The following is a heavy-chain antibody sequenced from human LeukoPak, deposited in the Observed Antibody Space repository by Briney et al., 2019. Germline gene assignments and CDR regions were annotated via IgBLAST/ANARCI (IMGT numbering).Heavy chain of an antibody. CDR2: INPKRGGT. D-gene: IGHD3-10*01. Sequence: ASVKVSCKAPGGTFSSYAISWVRQAPGQGLEWMGRINPKRGGTNYAQKFQGRATLTRDTSISTAHMELSRLTSDDTAVYYCALLWFGELWTKDYWGQGTLVTVSS. J-gene: IGHJ4*02. CDR3: ALLWFGELWTKDY. V-gene: IGHV1-2*06. CDR1: GGTFSSYA.